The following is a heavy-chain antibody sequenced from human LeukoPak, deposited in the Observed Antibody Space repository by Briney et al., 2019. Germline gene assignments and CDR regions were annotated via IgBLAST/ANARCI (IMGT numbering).Heavy chain of an antibody. J-gene: IGHJ4*02. Sequence: GGSLRLSCAASGFAFSSYAMSWVRQAPGKGLEWVSAVSGSAGSTYYADSVKGRFTISRDNSKNTLYLQMNSLRAEDTAVYYCAKLGGSVYSGYGFDYWGQGTLVTVSS. CDR2: VSGSAGST. CDR1: GFAFSSYA. V-gene: IGHV3-23*01. D-gene: IGHD5-12*01. CDR3: AKLGGSVYSGYGFDY.